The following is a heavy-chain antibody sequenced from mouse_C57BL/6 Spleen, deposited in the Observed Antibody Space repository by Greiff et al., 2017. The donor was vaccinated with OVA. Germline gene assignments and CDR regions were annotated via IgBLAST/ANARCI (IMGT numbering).Heavy chain of an antibody. CDR3: TREGIYYDYDGDYAMDY. Sequence: SGTVLARPGASVKMSCKTSGYTFTSYWMHWVKQRPGQGLEWIGAIYPGNSDTSYNQKFKGKAKLTAVTSASTAYMELSSLTNEDSAVYYCTREGIYYDYDGDYAMDYWGQGTSVTVSS. CDR1: GYTFTSYW. CDR2: IYPGNSDT. D-gene: IGHD2-4*01. J-gene: IGHJ4*01. V-gene: IGHV1-5*01.